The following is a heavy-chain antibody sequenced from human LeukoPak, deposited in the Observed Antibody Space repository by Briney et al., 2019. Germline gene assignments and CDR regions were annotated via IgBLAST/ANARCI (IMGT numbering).Heavy chain of an antibody. CDR3: AKDSGGGYYYYYYVMDV. CDR2: ISSSGSTI. V-gene: IGHV3-11*04. Sequence: GGSLRLSCAASGFTFSDYYMSWIRQAPGKGPEWVSYISSSGSTIYYADSVKGRFTISRDNAKNSLYLQMNSLRAEDTAVYYCAKDSGGGYYYYYYVMDVWGQGTTVTVSS. J-gene: IGHJ6*02. D-gene: IGHD3-16*01. CDR1: GFTFSDYY.